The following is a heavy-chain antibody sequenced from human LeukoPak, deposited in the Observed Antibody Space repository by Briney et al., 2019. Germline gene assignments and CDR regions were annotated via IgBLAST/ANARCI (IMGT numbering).Heavy chain of an antibody. CDR3: ARHKGQWLVQKTYWFDP. CDR1: GGSISSSSYY. D-gene: IGHD6-19*01. CDR2: IYYSGST. Sequence: SETLSLTCTVSGGSISSSSYYWGWIRQPPGKGLEWIGSIYYSGSTYYNPSLKSRVTISVDTSKNQFSLKLSSVTAADTAVYYCARHKGQWLVQKTYWFDPWGQGTLVTVSS. J-gene: IGHJ5*02. V-gene: IGHV4-39*01.